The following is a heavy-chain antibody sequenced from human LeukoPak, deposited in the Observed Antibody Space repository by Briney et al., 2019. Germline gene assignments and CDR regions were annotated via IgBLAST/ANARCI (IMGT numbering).Heavy chain of an antibody. V-gene: IGHV4-39*01. CDR1: GGSISSYY. D-gene: IGHD3-10*01. J-gene: IGHJ4*02. CDR3: ARGSTAVRGVFSFDY. Sequence: SETLSLTCTVSGGSISSYYWGWIRQPPGKGLEWIGSIYYSGSTYHNPSLKSRVTISVDTSKNQFSLKLSSVTAADTAVYYCARGSTAVRGVFSFDYWGQGTLVTVSS. CDR2: IYYSGST.